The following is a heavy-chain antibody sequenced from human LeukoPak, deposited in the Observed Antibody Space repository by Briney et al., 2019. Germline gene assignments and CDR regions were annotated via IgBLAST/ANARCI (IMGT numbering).Heavy chain of an antibody. V-gene: IGHV4-59*01. CDR1: GGSISSYY. D-gene: IGHD3-22*01. CDR2: IYYSGST. J-gene: IGHJ4*02. CDR3: ARGAYDSSGYLTY. Sequence: SETLSLTCTVPGGSISSYYWSWIRQPPGKGLEWIGYIYYSGSTNYNPSLKSRVTISVDTSKNQFSLKLSSVTAADTAVYYCARGAYDSSGYLTYWGQGTLVTVSS.